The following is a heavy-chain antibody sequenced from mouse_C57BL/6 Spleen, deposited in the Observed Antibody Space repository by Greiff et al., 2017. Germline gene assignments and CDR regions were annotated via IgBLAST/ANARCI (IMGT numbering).Heavy chain of an antibody. CDR3: ARSDREHNDAMDY. Sequence: QVQLQQSGAELVKPGASVKISCKASGYAFSCYWMNWVKQRPGKGLEWIGQIYPGDGDTNYNGKFKGKATLTADKSSSTAYMQLRSLTSEDSSVYFCARSDREHNDAMDYWGQGTSGTGSS. D-gene: IGHD1-3*01. J-gene: IGHJ4*01. CDR2: IYPGDGDT. V-gene: IGHV1-80*01. CDR1: GYAFSCYW.